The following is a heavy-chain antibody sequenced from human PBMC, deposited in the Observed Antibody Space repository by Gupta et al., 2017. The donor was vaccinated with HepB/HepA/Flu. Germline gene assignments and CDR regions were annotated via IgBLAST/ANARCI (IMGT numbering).Heavy chain of an antibody. D-gene: IGHD5-12*01. V-gene: IGHV1-2*04. CDR1: GYPFPGSF. CDR3: ARSSGFPSGYDFLNYYYYGMDV. J-gene: IGHJ6*02. Sequence: VHLWQLGPEVKRPGASGKVSGKASGYPFPGSFMPWVGRPPGQGLEWMGWINPNSGGTNYAQKFQGWVTMTRDTSISTAYMELSRLRSDDTAVYYCARSSGFPSGYDFLNYYYYGMDVWGQGTTVTVSS. CDR2: INPNSGGT.